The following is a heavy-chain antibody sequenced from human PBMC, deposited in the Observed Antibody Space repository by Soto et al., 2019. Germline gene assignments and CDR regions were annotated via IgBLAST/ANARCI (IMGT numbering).Heavy chain of an antibody. CDR3: ARDGNAEDPDYYFYGMDV. CDR2: ISYDGSNK. Sequence: GGSLRLSCAASGFTFSSYAMHWVRQAPGKGLEWVAVISYDGSNKYYADSVKGRFTISRDNSKNTLYLQMNSLRAEDTAVYYCARDGNAEDPDYYFYGMDVWGQGTTVTVSS. V-gene: IGHV3-30-3*01. J-gene: IGHJ6*02. D-gene: IGHD1-1*01. CDR1: GFTFSSYA.